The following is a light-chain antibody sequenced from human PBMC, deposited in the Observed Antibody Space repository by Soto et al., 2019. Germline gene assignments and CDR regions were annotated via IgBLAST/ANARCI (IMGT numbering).Light chain of an antibody. CDR2: AAS. CDR1: QSVNSY. Sequence: EIVLTQSPATLSLSPGERATLSCRASQSVNSYLAWYQQKPGQAPRLLIYAASNRATGIPARFSGSGSGTDFTLTISSLEPEDFAVYYCQQRSNWPPTFGGGTKVEIK. CDR3: QQRSNWPPT. J-gene: IGKJ4*01. V-gene: IGKV3-11*01.